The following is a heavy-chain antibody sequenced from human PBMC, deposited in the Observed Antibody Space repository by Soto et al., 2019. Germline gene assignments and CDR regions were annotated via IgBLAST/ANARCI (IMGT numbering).Heavy chain of an antibody. D-gene: IGHD2-2*01. Sequence: QSGGSLRLSCAASGFTFSSYAMSWVRQAPGKGLEWVSAISGSGGSTYYADSVKGRFTISRDNSKNTLYLQMNSLRAEDTAVYYCAKDLGYCSSTSCPGAFDYWGQGTLVTVSS. J-gene: IGHJ4*02. CDR3: AKDLGYCSSTSCPGAFDY. V-gene: IGHV3-23*01. CDR2: ISGSGGST. CDR1: GFTFSSYA.